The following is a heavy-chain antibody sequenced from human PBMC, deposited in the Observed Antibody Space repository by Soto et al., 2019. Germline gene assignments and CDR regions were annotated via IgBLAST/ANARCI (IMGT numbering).Heavy chain of an antibody. D-gene: IGHD3-10*01. CDR1: GGSISSSSYY. V-gene: IGHV4-39*01. CDR2: IYYSGST. CDR3: AGSGSYFPYYGMDV. Sequence: SETLSLTCTVSGGSISSSSYYWGWIRQPPGKGLEWIGSIYYSGSTYYNPSLKSRVTISVDTSKNQFSLKLSSVTAADTAVYYCAGSGSYFPYYGMDVWGQGTTVTVSS. J-gene: IGHJ6*02.